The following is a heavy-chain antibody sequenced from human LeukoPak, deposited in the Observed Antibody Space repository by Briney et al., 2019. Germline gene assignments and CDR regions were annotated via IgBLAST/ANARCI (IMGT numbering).Heavy chain of an antibody. CDR1: GFMFGDYA. D-gene: IGHD1-26*01. CDR3: ARARGSYSFDY. CDR2: IHYNSGHS. J-gene: IGHJ4*02. Sequence: GGSLRLSCAASGFMFGDYAMHWARQAPGKGLEWVAGIHYNSGHSGYADSVKGRFTISRDNARNSLYLQMNSLRVEDTAVFYCARARGSYSFDYWGQGTLVTVSS. V-gene: IGHV3-9*01.